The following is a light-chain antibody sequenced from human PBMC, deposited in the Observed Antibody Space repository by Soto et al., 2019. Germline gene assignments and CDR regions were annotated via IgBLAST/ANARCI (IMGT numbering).Light chain of an antibody. CDR3: KSYAGSNTYV. J-gene: IGLJ1*01. CDR1: KIDIGVYDF. Sequence: SVLTQPPSASGSPGQSVTISCTGTKIDIGVYDFVSWYQHHPGKAPRLIIYEVVQRPSGVPDRFSGSKSGNTASLTVSGLQAADEADYFCKSYAGSNTYVFGSGTKVTVL. V-gene: IGLV2-8*01. CDR2: EVV.